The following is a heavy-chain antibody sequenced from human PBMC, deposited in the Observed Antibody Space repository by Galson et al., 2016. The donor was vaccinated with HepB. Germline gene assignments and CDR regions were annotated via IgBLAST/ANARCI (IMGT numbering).Heavy chain of an antibody. Sequence: SVKVSCKASGRSFSDYSISWVRQAPGQGLEWMGGIIPLLNTPTYPEKFQGRVTISADESTSTTYMELSSLRSDDTAVYYCATERGRFYGSGTVYESGYWGQGTHVTVSS. CDR3: ATERGRFYGSGTVYESGY. CDR2: IIPLLNTP. J-gene: IGHJ4*02. CDR1: GRSFSDYS. D-gene: IGHD3-10*01. V-gene: IGHV1-69*13.